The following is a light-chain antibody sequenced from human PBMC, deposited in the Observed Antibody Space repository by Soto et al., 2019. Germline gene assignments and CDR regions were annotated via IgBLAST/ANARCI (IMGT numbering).Light chain of an antibody. Sequence: DIHMTQSPSALSAWKVDVVTITCRASQSINNWLAWYQQKPGKAPKLLIYDASSLESGVPSRFSGSGSGTEFTLTISSLQPDDLATYYCQQYNLYWTFGQGTKWIS. CDR2: DAS. CDR3: QQYNLYWT. V-gene: IGKV1-5*01. CDR1: QSINNW. J-gene: IGKJ1*01.